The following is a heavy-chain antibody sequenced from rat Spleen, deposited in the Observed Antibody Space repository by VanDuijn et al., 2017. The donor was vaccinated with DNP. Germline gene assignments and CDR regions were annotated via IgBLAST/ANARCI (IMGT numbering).Heavy chain of an antibody. J-gene: IGHJ4*01. CDR3: ARSKLPGYVMDA. V-gene: IGHV5-25*01. CDR1: GFTFSNYD. Sequence: EVQLVESGGGLVQPGRSLKLSCAASGFTFSNYDMAWVRQAPTKGLEWIASISTGGGNTYYRDSVKGRFTISRDNAKSTLYLQMDSLRSEDTATYYCARSKLPGYVMDAWGQGASVTVSS. CDR2: ISTGGGNT. D-gene: IGHD1-4*01.